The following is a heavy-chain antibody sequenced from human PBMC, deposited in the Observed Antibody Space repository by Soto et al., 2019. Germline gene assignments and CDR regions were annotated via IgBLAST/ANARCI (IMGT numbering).Heavy chain of an antibody. CDR3: ARLPRIVVVPAAMGDAFDI. CDR2: IYYSGST. Sequence: QVQLQESGPGLVKPSQTLSLTCTVSGGSISSGGYYWSWIRQHPGKGLEWIGYIYYSGSTYYNPSLKIRVTISVDTSKNQFSLKLSSVTAADTAVYYCARLPRIVVVPAAMGDAFDIWGQGTMVTVSS. J-gene: IGHJ3*02. CDR1: GGSISSGGYY. V-gene: IGHV4-31*03. D-gene: IGHD2-2*01.